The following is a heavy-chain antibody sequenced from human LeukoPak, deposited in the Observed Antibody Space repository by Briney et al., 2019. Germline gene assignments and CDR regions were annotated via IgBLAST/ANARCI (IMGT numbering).Heavy chain of an antibody. Sequence: QSGGSLRLSCAASGFTFSSYAMSWVRQAPGKGLEWVSGISGSGGSTYYADSVKGRFTISRDNSKNTVYLQMNSLRAEDTAVYYCARHDTNILTGFTWYYYYGMDVWGKGTTVTVSS. V-gene: IGHV3-23*01. J-gene: IGHJ6*04. D-gene: IGHD3-9*01. CDR3: ARHDTNILTGFTWYYYYGMDV. CDR1: GFTFSSYA. CDR2: ISGSGGST.